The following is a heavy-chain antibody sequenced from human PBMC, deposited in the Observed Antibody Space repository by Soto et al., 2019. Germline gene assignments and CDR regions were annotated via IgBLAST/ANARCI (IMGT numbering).Heavy chain of an antibody. Sequence: QVQLVQSGAEVKKPGSSVKVSCKASGGTFSSYAISWVRQAPGQGLEWMGGIIPIFGTANYAQKFQGRVTITADESTSTAYMELGSLRSEDTAVYYCARDEGYCGGDCYSVWFDPWGQGTLVTVSS. CDR3: ARDEGYCGGDCYSVWFDP. CDR2: IIPIFGTA. D-gene: IGHD2-21*02. J-gene: IGHJ5*02. V-gene: IGHV1-69*01. CDR1: GGTFSSYA.